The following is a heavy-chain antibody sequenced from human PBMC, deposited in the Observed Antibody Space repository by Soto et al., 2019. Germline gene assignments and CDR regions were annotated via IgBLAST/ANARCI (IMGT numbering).Heavy chain of an antibody. J-gene: IGHJ6*03. CDR1: GGSISSGGYY. V-gene: IGHV4-31*03. CDR2: IYYSGST. CDR3: ASCGVSYPPYYMDV. Sequence: QVQLQESGPGLVKPSQTLSLTCTVSGGSISSGGYYWSWIRQHPGKGLEWIGYIYYSGSTYYNPSLTSRVTISVDTSKNQFSLKLSSVTAADTAVYYCASCGVSYPPYYMDVWGKGTTVTVSS. D-gene: IGHD3-10*01.